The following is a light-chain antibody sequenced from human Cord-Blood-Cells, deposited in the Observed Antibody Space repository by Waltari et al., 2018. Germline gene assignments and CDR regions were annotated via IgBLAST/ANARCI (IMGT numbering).Light chain of an antibody. CDR1: PNVSSSY. Sequence: EIVLTQSPGTLSLSPGERATLSCRASPNVSSSYLAGYPQKSGQAPRLLIYGASSRSTRIPDRFSVSGSGTDFTLTISRREPEDFAVYYCQQYGSSLTVGGGTKVEIK. J-gene: IGKJ4*01. CDR2: GAS. CDR3: QQYGSSLT. V-gene: IGKV3-20*01.